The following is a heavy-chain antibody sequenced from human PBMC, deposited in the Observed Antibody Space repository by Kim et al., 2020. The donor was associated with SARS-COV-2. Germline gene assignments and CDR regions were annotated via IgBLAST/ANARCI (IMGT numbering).Heavy chain of an antibody. CDR3: ARVSPRTSYQLLYY. D-gene: IGHD2-2*01. CDR1: GYTFTSYD. CDR2: MNPNSGNT. Sequence: ASVKVSCKASGYTFTSYDINWVRQATGQGLEWMGWMNPNSGNTGYAQKFQGRVTMTRNTSISTAYMELSSLRSEDTAVYYCARVSPRTSYQLLYYWGQGTLVTVSS. V-gene: IGHV1-8*01. J-gene: IGHJ4*02.